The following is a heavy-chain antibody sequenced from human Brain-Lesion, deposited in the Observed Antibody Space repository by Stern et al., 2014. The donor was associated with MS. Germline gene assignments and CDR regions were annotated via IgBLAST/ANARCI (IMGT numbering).Heavy chain of an antibody. Sequence: EVQLVESEGDLVQPGRSLRLSCAAFGFTFGDYAMHWVRQAPGKGLEWVAGISWNSGTIGYADSVKGRFTTSRDNAYSSLYLQMNSLRPEDTALYYCARDITGSSAYFAYWGQGTLVTVSS. D-gene: IGHD1-14*01. V-gene: IGHV3-9*01. CDR3: ARDITGSSAYFAY. CDR2: ISWNSGTI. J-gene: IGHJ4*02. CDR1: GFTFGDYA.